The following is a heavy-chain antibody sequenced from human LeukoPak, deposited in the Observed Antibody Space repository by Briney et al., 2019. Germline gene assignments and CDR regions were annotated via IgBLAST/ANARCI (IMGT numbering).Heavy chain of an antibody. CDR2: ISATGTVT. CDR1: GFTVSTSY. V-gene: IGHV3-23*01. J-gene: IGHJ4*02. D-gene: IGHD3-16*01. CDR3: AKGHGGGIVDDY. Sequence: GGSLRLSCAASGFTVSTSYMSWVRQAPGKGLEWISAISATGTVTVYAASVKGRFTISRDISQNTLYLQMNSLRAEDTAVYYCAKGHGGGIVDDYWGQGTLVTVSS.